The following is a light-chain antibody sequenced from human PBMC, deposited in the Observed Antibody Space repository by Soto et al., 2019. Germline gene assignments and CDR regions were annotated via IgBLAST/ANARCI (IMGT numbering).Light chain of an antibody. J-gene: IGKJ3*01. CDR1: QSVGSSY. V-gene: IGKV3-20*01. CDR2: GSS. CDR3: QQYGSSIT. Sequence: ETVLTQSPGTLSLSPGERATLSCRASQSVGSSYLSWYQQKPGQAPRLLIYGSSSRATGIPDRFSDSGSGTDFTLTISRLEPEDFAVYYCQQYGSSITFGPGTKVDIK.